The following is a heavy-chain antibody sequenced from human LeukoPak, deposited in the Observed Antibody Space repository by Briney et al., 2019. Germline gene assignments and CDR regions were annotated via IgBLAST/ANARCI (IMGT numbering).Heavy chain of an antibody. CDR2: ISSSGSTI. J-gene: IGHJ4*02. V-gene: IGHV3-11*01. CDR1: VFTFSDYY. CDR3: AKPLSSSSTLDY. D-gene: IGHD6-6*01. Sequence: PGGSLRLSCAASVFTFSDYYMSWIRQAPGKGLEWVSYISSSGSTIYYADSVKGRFTISRDNSKNTLYLQMNSLRAEDTAVYYCAKPLSSSSTLDYWGQGTLVTVSS.